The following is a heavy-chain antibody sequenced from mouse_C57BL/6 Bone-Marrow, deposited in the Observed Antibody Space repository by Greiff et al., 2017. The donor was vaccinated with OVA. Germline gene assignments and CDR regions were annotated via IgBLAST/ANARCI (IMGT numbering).Heavy chain of an antibody. Sequence: EVKLVESGAELVRPGASVKLSCTASGFNIKDDYMHWVKQRPEQGLEWIGWIDPENGDTEYASKFQGKATITADTSSNTAYLQLSSLTSEDTAVYYCTTFSIVTTRAYWGQGTLVTVSA. CDR1: GFNIKDDY. CDR2: IDPENGDT. V-gene: IGHV14-4*01. J-gene: IGHJ3*01. D-gene: IGHD2-5*01. CDR3: TTFSIVTTRAY.